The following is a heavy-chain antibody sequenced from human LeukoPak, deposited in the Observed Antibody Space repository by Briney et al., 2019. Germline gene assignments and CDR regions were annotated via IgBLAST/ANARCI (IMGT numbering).Heavy chain of an antibody. Sequence: GGSLRLSCAASGFTVSSNHMSWVRQAPEKGLEWVSVIYSGGSTDYADSVKGRFTISRDILKNTLYLQMNSLRAEDTAVYYCARGPAGYNWGQGTLVTVSS. V-gene: IGHV3-53*01. CDR1: GFTVSSNH. J-gene: IGHJ4*02. CDR2: IYSGGST. CDR3: ARGPAGYN. D-gene: IGHD1-1*01.